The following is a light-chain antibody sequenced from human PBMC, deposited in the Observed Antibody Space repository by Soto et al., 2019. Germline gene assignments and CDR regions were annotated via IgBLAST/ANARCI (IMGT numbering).Light chain of an antibody. V-gene: IGKV3-15*01. J-gene: IGKJ1*01. CDR1: QSVAGN. CDR2: GVS. CDR3: QQYGSLSWT. Sequence: EIVMTQSPATLSVSPGETATLSCRASQSVAGNLAWYQQKPGQPPRLLIYGVSTRATGVPARFSGSGSETDFSLTISSLQIEDFAVYHCQQYGSLSWTFGQGTKVDIK.